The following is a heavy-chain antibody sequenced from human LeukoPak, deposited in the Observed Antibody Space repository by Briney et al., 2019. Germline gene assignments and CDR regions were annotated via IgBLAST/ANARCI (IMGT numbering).Heavy chain of an antibody. Sequence: SETLSLTCAVYGGSFSGYYWSWIRQPPGKGLEWIGEINHSGSTNYNPSLKSRVTISVDTSKNQFSLKLSSVTAADTAVYYCASASSIAAAGLFDYWGQGTLVTVSS. CDR2: INHSGST. V-gene: IGHV4-34*01. D-gene: IGHD6-13*01. CDR1: GGSFSGYY. J-gene: IGHJ4*02. CDR3: ASASSIAAAGLFDY.